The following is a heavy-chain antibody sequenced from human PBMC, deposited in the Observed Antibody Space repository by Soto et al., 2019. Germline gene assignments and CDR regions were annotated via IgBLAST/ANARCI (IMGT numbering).Heavy chain of an antibody. D-gene: IGHD3-10*01. Sequence: GGSLRLSCAASGFTFSTYSMNWVRQAPGKGLEWVSSISSSGTYIYYADSLKGRFTIPRDNAKNSLSLLMHTLRAEDTAVYYCARNSAGNYGIEYWGQGTLVTVSS. J-gene: IGHJ4*02. CDR2: ISSSGTYI. V-gene: IGHV3-21*01. CDR3: ARNSAGNYGIEY. CDR1: GFTFSTYS.